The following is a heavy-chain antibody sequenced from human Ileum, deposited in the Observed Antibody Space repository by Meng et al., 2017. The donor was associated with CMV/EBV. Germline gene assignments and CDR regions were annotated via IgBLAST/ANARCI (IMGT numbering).Heavy chain of an antibody. CDR3: ARDPDIVVVPAAKVRGY. J-gene: IGHJ4*02. Sequence: KGRFTFSRENAKNSLYLQMNSLRAEDTAVYYCARDPDIVVVPAAKVRGYWGQGTLVTVSS. D-gene: IGHD2-2*01. V-gene: IGHV3-11*06.